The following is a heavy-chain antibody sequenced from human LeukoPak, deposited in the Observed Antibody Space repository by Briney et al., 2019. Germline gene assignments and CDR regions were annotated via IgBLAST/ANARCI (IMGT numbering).Heavy chain of an antibody. J-gene: IGHJ4*02. CDR1: GFDFTAYG. CDR2: IYPGGSNG. Sequence: GGSLRISCKCSGFDFTAYGIAWVRQMPGKGLEWMGNIYPGGSNGRYSPSFQGQVTMSADKSITTVYLQWSSLKASDPAMYYCARHFHSAWFGFWGQGSLVTVSS. D-gene: IGHD5-18*01. CDR3: ARHFHSAWFGF. V-gene: IGHV5-51*01.